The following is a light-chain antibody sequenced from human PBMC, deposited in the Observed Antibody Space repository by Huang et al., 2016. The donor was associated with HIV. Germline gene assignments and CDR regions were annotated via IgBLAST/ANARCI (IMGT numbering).Light chain of an antibody. CDR3: MEALKTPYT. Sequence: DIVMIQSPLSLPVTPGEPASISCRSSQSLLHTNAYNYLDWYLQKTGQSPQLLIYWGASRASGVPDRFSGGGSGTRFSLNISRVEAEDAGIYYCMEALKTPYTFGQGTKLEIK. V-gene: IGKV2-28*01. CDR2: WGA. CDR1: QSLLHTNAYNY. J-gene: IGKJ2*01.